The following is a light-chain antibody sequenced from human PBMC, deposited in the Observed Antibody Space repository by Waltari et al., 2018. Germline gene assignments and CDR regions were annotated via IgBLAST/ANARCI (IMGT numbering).Light chain of an antibody. J-gene: IGKJ2*01. Sequence: DILMTQSPLSLPVTPGEPASISCRSSQSLLHSNGYNYLDWYLQKPGQSPQVLLYLGSIRASGVPDRFSGSGSGTDFTLNISRVEAEDVGVYYCMQILQPARTFGQGTRLEIK. CDR1: QSLLHSNGYNY. CDR2: LGS. CDR3: MQILQPART. V-gene: IGKV2-28*01.